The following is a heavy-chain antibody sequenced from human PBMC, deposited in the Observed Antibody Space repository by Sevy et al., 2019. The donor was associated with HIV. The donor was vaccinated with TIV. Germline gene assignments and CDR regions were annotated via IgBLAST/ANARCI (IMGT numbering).Heavy chain of an antibody. CDR1: GFSFDSYG. CDR3: AEGGGGHYDPDEIGYYFYYYNMDV. Sequence: GGSLRLSCAVSGFSFDSYGMTWVRQAPGKGLEWVSGISGSGTRTYYADSVKGRFIISRDNSKNTLYLRMNSLRSEDTAIYYCAEGGGGHYDPDEIGYYFYYYNMDVWGKGTTVTVSS. CDR2: ISGSGTRT. V-gene: IGHV3-23*01. D-gene: IGHD3-22*01. J-gene: IGHJ6*03.